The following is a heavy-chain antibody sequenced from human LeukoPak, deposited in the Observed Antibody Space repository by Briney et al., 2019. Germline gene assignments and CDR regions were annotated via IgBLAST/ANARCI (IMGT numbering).Heavy chain of an antibody. Sequence: PSESLSLTCTVSGGSISSYYWSWIRQPPGKGLEWIGYIYYSGSTNYNPSLKSRVTISVDTSKNQFSLKLSSVTAADTAVYYCARAITIFDYYFDYWGQGTLVTVSS. CDR2: IYYSGST. D-gene: IGHD3-9*01. J-gene: IGHJ4*02. CDR3: ARAITIFDYYFDY. V-gene: IGHV4-59*01. CDR1: GGSISSYY.